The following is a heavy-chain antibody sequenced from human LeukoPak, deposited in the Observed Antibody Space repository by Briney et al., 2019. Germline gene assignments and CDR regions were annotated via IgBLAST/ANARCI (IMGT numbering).Heavy chain of an antibody. J-gene: IGHJ4*02. CDR1: GASISSGSHY. CDR3: ARESPLNYFDY. CDR2: IYASGST. V-gene: IGHV4-61*02. Sequence: SSQTLSLTCTVSGASISSGSHYWSWIRQPAGKGLEWIGRIYASGSTNYNPSLKSQVTISVDTSKNQFSLKLSSVTAADTAVYYCARESPLNYFDYWGQGTLVTVSS.